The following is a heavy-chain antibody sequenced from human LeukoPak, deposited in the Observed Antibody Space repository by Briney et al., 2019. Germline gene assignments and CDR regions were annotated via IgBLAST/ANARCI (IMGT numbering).Heavy chain of an antibody. CDR2: ITSDGITT. V-gene: IGHV3-74*01. CDR3: ARDYSYGSNWFDP. J-gene: IGHJ5*02. CDR1: GFTFSTYW. D-gene: IGHD5-18*01. Sequence: GGSLRLSCAASGFTFSTYWMHWVRQAPGKGLVWVSRITSDGITTTYADSVKGRFTISRNNAKNTLYLQMNSLRAEDTAVYYCARDYSYGSNWFDPWGQGTLVTVFS.